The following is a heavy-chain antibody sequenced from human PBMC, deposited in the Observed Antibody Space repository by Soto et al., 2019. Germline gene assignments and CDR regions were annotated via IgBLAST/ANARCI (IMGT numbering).Heavy chain of an antibody. Sequence: ASLKVSCKASGYTFSSYGISWVRQAPGQGLEWMGWISSYNGNTNYAQKVQGRVTMTTDTSTSTTYMELRSLRSDDTAVYYCATGPRYCSSTSCFSGVTWYDPWGQGTLVTVSS. CDR2: ISSYNGNT. D-gene: IGHD2-2*01. V-gene: IGHV1-18*04. CDR1: GYTFSSYG. J-gene: IGHJ5*02. CDR3: ATGPRYCSSTSCFSGVTWYDP.